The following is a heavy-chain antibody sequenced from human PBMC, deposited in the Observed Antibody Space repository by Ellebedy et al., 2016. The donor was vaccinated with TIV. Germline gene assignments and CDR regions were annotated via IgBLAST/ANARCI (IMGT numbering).Heavy chain of an antibody. V-gene: IGHV1-46*01. CDR1: GYTFTSYY. CDR3: ARDHGAMIIPQGFVDY. Sequence: ASVKVSCKASGYTFTSYYMHWVRQAPGQGLEWMGLINPSGGSTSYAQKFQGRVTMTRDTSTSTVYMELSSLRSEDTAVYYCARDHGAMIIPQGFVDYWGQGTLVTVSS. D-gene: IGHD5-12*01. CDR2: INPSGGST. J-gene: IGHJ4*02.